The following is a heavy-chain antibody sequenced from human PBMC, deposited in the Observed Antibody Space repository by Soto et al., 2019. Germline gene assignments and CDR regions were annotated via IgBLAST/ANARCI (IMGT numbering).Heavy chain of an antibody. CDR3: ARDRRHWNDAKLDY. D-gene: IGHD1-1*01. CDR2: IYDSGNT. Sequence: PSETLSLTCTVSGVSISSGGHYWTWIRQHPGKGLEWIGYIYDSGNTYYNPSLKSRVTISPDTSKNQFSLELSSVTAADTAVYFCARDRRHWNDAKLDYWGQGILVTVSS. CDR1: GVSISSGGHY. J-gene: IGHJ4*02. V-gene: IGHV4-31*03.